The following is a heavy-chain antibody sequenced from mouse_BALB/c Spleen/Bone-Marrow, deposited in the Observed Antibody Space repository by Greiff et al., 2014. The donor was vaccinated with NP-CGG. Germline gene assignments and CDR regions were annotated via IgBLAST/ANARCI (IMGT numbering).Heavy chain of an antibody. J-gene: IGHJ4*01. V-gene: IGHV3-1*02. CDR3: ARFAGTPYTMDY. CDR2: IHYSGIT. Sequence: DVQLQESGPDLVKPSQSLSLTCTVTGYSITSYYSWHWIRRFPGNKLEWMGYIHYSGITVYNPSLKSRISITRDTSNNQFFLQLNSVTTEDTATYYCARFAGTPYTMDYWGQGTSVTASS. D-gene: IGHD4-1*01. CDR1: GYSITSYYS.